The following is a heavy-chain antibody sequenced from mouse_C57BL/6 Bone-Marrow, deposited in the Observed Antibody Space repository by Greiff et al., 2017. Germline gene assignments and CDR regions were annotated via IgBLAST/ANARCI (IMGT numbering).Heavy chain of an antibody. CDR2: ISLKSGNYAT. Sequence: EVKLQESGGGLVQPGGSMKLSCVASGFTFSNYWMNWVRQSPEKGLEWVARISLKSGNYATPYAESVKGRLTSSRDDSKSSVYRQLNNLRAEDTGIYYCTDYISNYYYAMDSWGQGTSVTVSS. J-gene: IGHJ4*01. D-gene: IGHD2-5*01. V-gene: IGHV6-3*01. CDR3: TDYISNYYYAMDS. CDR1: GFTFSNYW.